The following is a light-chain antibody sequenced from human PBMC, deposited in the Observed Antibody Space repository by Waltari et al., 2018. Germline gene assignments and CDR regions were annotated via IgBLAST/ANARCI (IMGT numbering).Light chain of an antibody. J-gene: IGLJ1*01. CDR1: SSDVGRYNY. CDR3: CSYAGRYTFV. V-gene: IGLV2-11*01. CDR2: DVN. Sequence: QSALTQSRSVSGSPGQSVTISCTGTSSDVGRYNYVSWFQQYPGKAPKLMIYDVNKRSSGVPDRFSGSKSGNTASLTISGLQAEDEADYFCCSYAGRYTFVFGTGTTVTVL.